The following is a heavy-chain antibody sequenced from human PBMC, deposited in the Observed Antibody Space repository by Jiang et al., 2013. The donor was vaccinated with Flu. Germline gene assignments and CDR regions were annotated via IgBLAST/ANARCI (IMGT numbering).Heavy chain of an antibody. J-gene: IGHJ4*02. Sequence: EWMEGVIPTLCYYQTNAQKFQGRVTITADESTSTAYMELSSLTSEDTAVYYCAREISHTGYYHDDSGYQAYFDSWGQGTLVTVSS. CDR2: VIPTLCYY. CDR3: AREISHTGYYHDDSGYQAYFDS. V-gene: IGHV1-69*01. D-gene: IGHD5-12*01.